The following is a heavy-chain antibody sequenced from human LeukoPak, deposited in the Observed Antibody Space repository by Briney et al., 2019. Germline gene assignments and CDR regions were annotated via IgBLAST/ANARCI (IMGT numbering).Heavy chain of an antibody. CDR3: ARDSHSSGWYVPDY. Sequence: ASVKVSCKASGYTFTGYHMHWVRQAPGQGLEWIGWINPNNGGTDYAQKFQGRVTMTRDTSISTAYMELGRLRSDDTAVYYCARDSHSSGWYVPDYWGQGTLVTVSS. J-gene: IGHJ4*02. CDR1: GYTFTGYH. CDR2: INPNNGGT. D-gene: IGHD6-19*01. V-gene: IGHV1-2*02.